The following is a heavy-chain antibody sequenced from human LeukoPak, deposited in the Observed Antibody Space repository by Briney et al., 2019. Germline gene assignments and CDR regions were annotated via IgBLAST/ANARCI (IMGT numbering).Heavy chain of an antibody. CDR2: IIPIFGTA. J-gene: IGHJ4*02. Sequence: GASVKVSCKASGGTFSSYAISWVRQAPGQGLEWMGGIIPIFGTANYAQKFQGRVTITTDESTSTAYMELSSLRSEDTAVYYCARDRRNERGYSYGYYFDYWGQGTLVTVSS. CDR3: ARDRRNERGYSYGYYFDY. CDR1: GGTFSSYA. V-gene: IGHV1-69*05. D-gene: IGHD5-18*01.